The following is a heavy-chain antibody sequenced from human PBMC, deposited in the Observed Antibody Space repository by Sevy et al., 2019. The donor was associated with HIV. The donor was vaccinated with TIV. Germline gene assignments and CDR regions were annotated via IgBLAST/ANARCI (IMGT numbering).Heavy chain of an antibody. V-gene: IGHV3-7*03. CDR1: GFTFSSYW. CDR3: ARDRFSTVGLYYYYGMDV. J-gene: IGHJ6*02. Sequence: GGSLRLSCAASGFTFSSYWMSWVRQAPGKGLEWVANIKQDGSEKYYADSVKGRFTISRDNAKNSLYLQMNSLRAEDTAVYYCARDRFSTVGLYYYYGMDVWGQGTTVTVSS. CDR2: IKQDGSEK. D-gene: IGHD4-17*01.